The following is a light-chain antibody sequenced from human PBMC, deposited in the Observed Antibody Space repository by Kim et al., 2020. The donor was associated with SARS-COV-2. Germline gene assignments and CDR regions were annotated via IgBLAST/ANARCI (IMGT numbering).Light chain of an antibody. CDR2: NDY. Sequence: KTATITCGTGDTGSKSVHWYHQKPGQAPVLLIYNDYARPSGIPERFSGSNSGTTATATLTISGVEAGDEADYFCQVWDISSDPYVFGTGTKVTVL. CDR1: DTGSKS. V-gene: IGLV3-21*04. CDR3: QVWDISSDPYV. J-gene: IGLJ1*01.